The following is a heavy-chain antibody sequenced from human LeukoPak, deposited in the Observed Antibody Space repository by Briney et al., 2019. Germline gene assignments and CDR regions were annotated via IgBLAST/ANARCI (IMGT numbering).Heavy chain of an antibody. CDR1: GFTFRSYD. CDR2: ISGGSTTI. V-gene: IGHV3-48*01. CDR3: ARDWIEWLRYFDH. J-gene: IGHJ4*02. D-gene: IGHD5-12*01. Sequence: GGSLRLSCAASGFTFRSYDMNWVRQAPGKGLEWVSYISGGSTTIYYADSVKGRFTISRDNSKNTLYLQMNSLRAEDTAVYYCARDWIEWLRYFDHWGQGTLVTVSS.